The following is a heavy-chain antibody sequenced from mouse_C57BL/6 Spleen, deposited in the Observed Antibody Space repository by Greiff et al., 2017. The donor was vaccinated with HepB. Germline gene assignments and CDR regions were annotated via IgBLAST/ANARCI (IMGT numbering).Heavy chain of an antibody. CDR2: INPNYGTT. D-gene: IGHD2-12*01. CDR3: ARSKLLQNYAMDY. V-gene: IGHV1-39*01. Sequence: EVKVVESGPELVKPGASVKISCKASGYSFTDYNMNWVKQSNGKSLEWIGVINPNYGTTSYNQKFKGKATLTVDQSSSTAYMQLNSLTSEDSADYYCARSKLLQNYAMDYWGQGTSVTVSS. CDR1: GYSFTDYN. J-gene: IGHJ4*01.